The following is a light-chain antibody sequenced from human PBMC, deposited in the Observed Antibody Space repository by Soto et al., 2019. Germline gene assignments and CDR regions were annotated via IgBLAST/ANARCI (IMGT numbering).Light chain of an antibody. CDR2: AAS. Sequence: EIVLTQSPATLSLSPGERATLSCRASQSARSYLAWYQQKPGQAPRLLIYAASKRATGTTARFSGSGSGTAFTLSSGSLESEDSAVYYCQHRGNRPGFTSGPGTKVEIK. CDR3: QHRGNRPGFT. CDR1: QSARSY. J-gene: IGKJ3*01. V-gene: IGKV3-11*01.